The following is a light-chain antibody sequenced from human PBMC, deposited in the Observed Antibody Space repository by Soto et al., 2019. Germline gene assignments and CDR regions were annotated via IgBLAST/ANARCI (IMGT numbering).Light chain of an antibody. CDR2: AAS. J-gene: IGKJ4*01. CDR3: QQYHSYPLS. Sequence: DIQMTQSPSPLSASVGDRVSITCRASQDISSWVAWYQHKPETCPKSLIYAASSLQSGVSSRFSASGSGTYFTLTISSLQPEDSATYYCQQYHSYPLSFGGGTKVDIK. CDR1: QDISSW. V-gene: IGKV1D-16*01.